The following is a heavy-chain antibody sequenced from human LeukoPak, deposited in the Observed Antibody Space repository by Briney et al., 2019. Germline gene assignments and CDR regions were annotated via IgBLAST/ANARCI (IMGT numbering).Heavy chain of an antibody. Sequence: PGRSLRLSCAASGFTFSSYGMHWVRQAPGKGLEWVAVISYDGSNKYYADSVKGRFTISRDNSKNTLYLQMNSLRAEDTAVYYCAKASSSSVAGIDYWGQGTLVTVSS. CDR3: AKASSSSVAGIDY. CDR2: ISYDGSNK. V-gene: IGHV3-30*18. J-gene: IGHJ4*02. D-gene: IGHD6-6*01. CDR1: GFTFSSYG.